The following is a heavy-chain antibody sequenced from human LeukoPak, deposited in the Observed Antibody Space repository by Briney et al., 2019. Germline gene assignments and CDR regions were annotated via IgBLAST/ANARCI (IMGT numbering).Heavy chain of an antibody. D-gene: IGHD6-19*01. CDR2: IKQDGSEK. CDR3: ARDLGIAVAEYYYGMDV. CDR1: GFTFSSYW. V-gene: IGHV3-7*01. Sequence: PGGSLRLSCAASGFTFSSYWMSWVRQAPGKGLEWVANIKQDGSEKYYVDSVKGRFTISRDNAKNSLYLQMNSLRAEDTAVYYCARDLGIAVAEYYYGMDVWGQGTTVTVSS. J-gene: IGHJ6*02.